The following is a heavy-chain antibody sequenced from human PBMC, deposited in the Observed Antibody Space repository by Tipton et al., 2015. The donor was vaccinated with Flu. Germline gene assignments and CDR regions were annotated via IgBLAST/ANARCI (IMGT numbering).Heavy chain of an antibody. V-gene: IGHV4-34*01. Sequence: LRLSCAVYGGSFSGHYWTWIRQPPGKGLEWIGEINHGGTTNYNVSLKSRVTISVDASKNQFSLKLSSVTAADTAVYHCARGSAYANTYFDSWGRGTLATVSS. D-gene: IGHD5-12*01. CDR3: ARGSAYANTYFDS. CDR1: GGSFSGHY. CDR2: INHGGTT. J-gene: IGHJ4*02.